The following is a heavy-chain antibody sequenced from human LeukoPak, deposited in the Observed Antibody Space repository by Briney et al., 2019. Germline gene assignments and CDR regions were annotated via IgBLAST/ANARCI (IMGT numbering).Heavy chain of an antibody. J-gene: IGHJ4*02. CDR2: IKQDGTEV. Sequence: GGSVRLSCAASGFTFSSHWMSWVRQAPGKGPEWVANIKQDGTEVYYVDSVKGRFTISRDNARNSLYLQMNSLRDEDTAVYYCARDKVVGATFFDYWGQGTLVTVSS. CDR1: GFTFSSHW. CDR3: ARDKVVGATFFDY. D-gene: IGHD1-26*01. V-gene: IGHV3-7*01.